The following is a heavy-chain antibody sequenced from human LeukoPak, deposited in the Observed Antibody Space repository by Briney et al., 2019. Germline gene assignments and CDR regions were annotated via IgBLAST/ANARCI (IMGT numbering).Heavy chain of an antibody. D-gene: IGHD2-15*01. Sequence: ASVKVSCKASGYTFSSYGISWVRQAPGQGLEWMGWISGYNGNANYAQKFQGRVTMTTDTSTSTAYMELRSLRSDDTAVYYCAREKFPTIRGYCTGGSCALDFWGQGTLVTVSS. CDR2: ISGYNGNA. V-gene: IGHV1-18*01. CDR3: AREKFPTIRGYCTGGSCALDF. J-gene: IGHJ4*02. CDR1: GYTFSSYG.